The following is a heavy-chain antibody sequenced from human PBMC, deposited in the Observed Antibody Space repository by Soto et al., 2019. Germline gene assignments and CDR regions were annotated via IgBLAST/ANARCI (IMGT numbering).Heavy chain of an antibody. CDR2: ISPYSGDT. J-gene: IGHJ4*02. V-gene: IGHV1-18*01. Sequence: QVQLVQSATEVKKPGASVKVSCKTSGYTFTAFGVSWVRQAPGQGLEWMGWISPYSGDTSYAQKFQGRVTMTTDTSTTTASMELRSLRSDDTAVYYGAIAVADALDNWGQGTLVTVSS. CDR1: GYTFTAFG. D-gene: IGHD6-19*01. CDR3: AIAVADALDN.